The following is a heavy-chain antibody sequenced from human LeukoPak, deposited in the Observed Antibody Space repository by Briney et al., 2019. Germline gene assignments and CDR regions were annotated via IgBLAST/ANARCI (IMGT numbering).Heavy chain of an antibody. CDR2: IIPIFGIA. CDR3: ARAFAKTGKYYFDY. CDR1: GGTFSNYA. J-gene: IGHJ4*02. V-gene: IGHV1-69*04. Sequence: SVKVSCKASGGTFSNYAISWVRQAPGQGLEWMGRIIPIFGIANYAQKFQGRVTITADKSTSTAYMQLSSLRSEDTAVYYCARAFAKTGKYYFDYWGQGTLVTVSS. D-gene: IGHD1-14*01.